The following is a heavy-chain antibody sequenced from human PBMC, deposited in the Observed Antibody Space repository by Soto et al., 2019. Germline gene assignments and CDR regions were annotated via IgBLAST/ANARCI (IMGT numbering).Heavy chain of an antibody. CDR3: ARVSNTWEDDY. D-gene: IGHD1-26*01. J-gene: IGHJ4*02. Sequence: EVQLVESGGGLVQPGGSLRLSCVVSGFTFSDYGVNWVRQTPGKGLEWVSYISRGSDTIYYADSVKGRFTISRDNAKNSLFLQMNSLRDEDTALYYCARVSNTWEDDYWGQGTLVTVSS. V-gene: IGHV3-48*02. CDR1: GFTFSDYG. CDR2: ISRGSDTI.